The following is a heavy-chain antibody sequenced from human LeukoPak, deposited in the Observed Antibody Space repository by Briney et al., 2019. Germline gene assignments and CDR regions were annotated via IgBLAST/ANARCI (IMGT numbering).Heavy chain of an antibody. J-gene: IGHJ4*02. D-gene: IGHD6-13*01. Sequence: GESLKISCKGSGYSFTSYWIAWVRQMPGKGLEWMGIIYPGGSDTRYSPSFQGQVIISADKSISTAYLQWSSLKASDTAMYYCARHSSSSTTGSSYYWGQGTLVTVSS. CDR1: GYSFTSYW. CDR3: ARHSSSSTTGSSYY. V-gene: IGHV5-51*01. CDR2: IYPGGSDT.